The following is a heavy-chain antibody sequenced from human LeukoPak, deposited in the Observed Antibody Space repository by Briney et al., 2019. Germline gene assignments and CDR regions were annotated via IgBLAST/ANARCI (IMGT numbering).Heavy chain of an antibody. D-gene: IGHD6-6*01. CDR1: GFTFSSYA. CDR3: ARDLSGYSSSAEGY. J-gene: IGHJ4*02. CDR2: INTDGSAT. Sequence: PGGSLRLSCAASGFTFSSYAMSWVRQAPGKGLLWVSRINTDGSATSYADSVKGRFTISRDNAKNTLYLQMNSLRAEDTAVYYCARDLSGYSSSAEGYWGQGILVTVSS. V-gene: IGHV3-74*01.